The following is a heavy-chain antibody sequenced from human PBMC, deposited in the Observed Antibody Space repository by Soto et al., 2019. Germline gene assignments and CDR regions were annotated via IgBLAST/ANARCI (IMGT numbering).Heavy chain of an antibody. J-gene: IGHJ4*02. CDR3: ARDHYGSGSQPYYFDY. Sequence: GGSLRLSCAASGFTFSSYSMNWVRQAPGKGLEWVSYISSSSSTIYYADSVKGRFTISRDNAKNSLYLQMNSLRDEDTAVYYCARDHYGSGSQPYYFDYWGQGTLVTVSS. D-gene: IGHD3-10*01. CDR1: GFTFSSYS. CDR2: ISSSSSTI. V-gene: IGHV3-48*02.